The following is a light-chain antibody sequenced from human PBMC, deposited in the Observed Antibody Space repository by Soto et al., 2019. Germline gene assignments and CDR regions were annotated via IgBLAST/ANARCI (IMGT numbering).Light chain of an antibody. CDR2: DVS. Sequence: QSALTQPASVSGSPGQSITISCTGTSSDDGGYNYVSWYQQHPGKAPKLMIYDVSNRPSGVSNRFSGSKSGNTASLTISGLQAEDEADYCCSSYTSSSTLMVFGGGTKLTVL. CDR3: SSYTSSSTLMV. V-gene: IGLV2-14*01. J-gene: IGLJ2*01. CDR1: SSDDGGYNY.